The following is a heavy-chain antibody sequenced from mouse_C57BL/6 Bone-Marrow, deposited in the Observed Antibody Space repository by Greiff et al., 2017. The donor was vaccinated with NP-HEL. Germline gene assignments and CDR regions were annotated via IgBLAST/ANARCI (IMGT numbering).Heavy chain of an antibody. D-gene: IGHD1-1*01. J-gene: IGHJ3*01. CDR1: GFNITDDY. CDR2: IDPENGDT. V-gene: IGHV14-4*01. CDR3: TNGSSSDWFAY. Sequence: EVQLQQSGAELVRPGASVKLSCTASGFNITDDYMHWVKQRPEQGLEWIGWIDPENGDTEYASKFQGKATITADTSSTTAYMQVSSLSSEDTAVYYGTNGSSSDWFAYWGQGTLVTVSA.